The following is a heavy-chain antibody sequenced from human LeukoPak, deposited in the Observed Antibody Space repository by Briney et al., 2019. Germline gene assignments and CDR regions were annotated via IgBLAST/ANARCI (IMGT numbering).Heavy chain of an antibody. CDR2: IYSGGST. CDR3: ARDLGIAAGIPDAFDI. D-gene: IGHD6-13*01. J-gene: IGHJ3*02. CDR1: GFTVSSNY. Sequence: PGGSLRLSCAASGFTVSSNYMSWVRQAPGKGLEWVSVIYSGGSTYYADSVKGRFTISRDNAKNSLYLQMNSLRAEDTAVYYCARDLGIAAGIPDAFDIWGQGTMVTVSS. V-gene: IGHV3-66*01.